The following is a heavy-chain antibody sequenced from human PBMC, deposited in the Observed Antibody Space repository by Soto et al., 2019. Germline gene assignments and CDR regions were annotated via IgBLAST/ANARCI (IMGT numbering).Heavy chain of an antibody. CDR1: GFTFSIYA. V-gene: IGHV3-23*01. J-gene: IGHJ6*02. CDR3: AKEVVVESAGRSHYYYYGLDV. D-gene: IGHD2-2*01. CDR2: ISGSGGRT. Sequence: EVQLLESGGGLVQPGGSLRLSCAASGFTFSIYAMNWVRQAPGKGLEWVSVISGSGGRTYYADSVKGRFTMSRDNSKNTLYRQMNSLRAEYTAVYYCAKEVVVESAGRSHYYYYGLDVWGQGTTVTVSS.